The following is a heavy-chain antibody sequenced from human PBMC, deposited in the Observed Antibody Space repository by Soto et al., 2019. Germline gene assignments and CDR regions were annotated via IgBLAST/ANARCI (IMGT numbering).Heavy chain of an antibody. CDR2: IYYSGST. CDR3: ARGRTGLLRNYYYGMDV. V-gene: IGHV4-59*08. Sequence: SETLSLTCTVSGGSISSYYWIWIRQPPGKGLEWIGYIYYSGSTNYNPSLKSRVTISVDTSKNQFSLKLSSVTAADTAVYYCARGRTGLLRNYYYGMDVWGQGTTVTVSS. CDR1: GGSISSYY. D-gene: IGHD1-26*01. J-gene: IGHJ6*02.